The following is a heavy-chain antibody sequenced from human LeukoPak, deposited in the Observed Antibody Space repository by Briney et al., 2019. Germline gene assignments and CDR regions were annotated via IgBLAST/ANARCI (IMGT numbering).Heavy chain of an antibody. CDR3: ARDHDYGDYDL. V-gene: IGHV3-11*04. J-gene: IGHJ5*02. CDR1: GFTFSDYY. D-gene: IGHD4-17*01. Sequence: GGSLRLSCAASGFTFSDYYISWIRQAPGKGPEWVAYISSSGVSIFYAHSVKGRLSISRDNTKKLAYLQMNSLRAEDTAVYYCARDHDYGDYDLWGQGTVVIVSS. CDR2: ISSSGVSI.